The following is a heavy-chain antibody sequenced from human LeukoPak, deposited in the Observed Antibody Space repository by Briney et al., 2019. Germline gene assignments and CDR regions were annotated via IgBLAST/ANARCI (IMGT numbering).Heavy chain of an antibody. Sequence: GASVKVSCKASGYTFTGYYLHWVRQAPGQGLEWMGWMNLNSGGTNYGQKFQGRVTMTRDASISTAYMELSRLRSDDPAVYYCARGGHPWGQRDWYFDLWGRGTLVTVSS. CDR2: MNLNSGGT. V-gene: IGHV1-2*02. CDR3: ARGGHPWGQRDWYFDL. CDR1: GYTFTGYY. J-gene: IGHJ2*01. D-gene: IGHD7-27*01.